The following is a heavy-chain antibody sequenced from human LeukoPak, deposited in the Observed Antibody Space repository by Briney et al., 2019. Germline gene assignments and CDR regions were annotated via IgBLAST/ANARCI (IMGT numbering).Heavy chain of an antibody. V-gene: IGHV3-23*01. D-gene: IGHD3-16*01. J-gene: IGHJ4*02. CDR3: ARDRLKGPPVMDS. CDR1: GFTFSSYG. CDR2: ISESGGST. Sequence: GGSLRLSCAASGFTFSSYGMTWVRQAPGKGLEWVSSISESGGSTDDADSVKSRFTISRDNSKNTLFLQMHSLRVEDTAVYYCARDRLKGPPVMDSWGQGTLVTVSS.